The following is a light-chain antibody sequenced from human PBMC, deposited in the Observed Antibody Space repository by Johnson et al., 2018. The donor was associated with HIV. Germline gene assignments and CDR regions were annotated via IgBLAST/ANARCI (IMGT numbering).Light chain of an antibody. V-gene: IGLV1-51*02. J-gene: IGLJ1*01. Sequence: QSALTQPPSVSAAPEQKVTISCSGSRSNVGDNFVSWYQQLLGTAPKLLIYENNKRPSGIPDRFSGSKSGTSATLDITGLQTGDEADYYCGTWDTSLGTEFFGTGTKVTVL. CDR3: GTWDTSLGTEF. CDR1: RSNVGDNF. CDR2: ENN.